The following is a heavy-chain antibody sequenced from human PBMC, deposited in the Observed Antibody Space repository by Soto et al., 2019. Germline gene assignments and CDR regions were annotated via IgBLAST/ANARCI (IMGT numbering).Heavy chain of an antibody. J-gene: IGHJ4*02. CDR1: GFTFSTNG. D-gene: IGHD3-22*01. Sequence: QVQLVESGGGVVQPGRSLRLSCAASGFTFSTNGMHWVRQAPGKGLEWVAVISKDGTTQYYADSVKGRFTISRDHSKNTVYLQMNSLRAEDTAVYYCAKEYYDSSGFDYWGQGTLVTVSS. CDR2: ISKDGTTQ. V-gene: IGHV3-30*18. CDR3: AKEYYDSSGFDY.